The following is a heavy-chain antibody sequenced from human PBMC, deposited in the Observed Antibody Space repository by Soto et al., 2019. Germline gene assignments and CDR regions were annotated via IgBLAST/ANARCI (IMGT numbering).Heavy chain of an antibody. CDR2: ISSSSSTI. CDR3: ARVSTSEYYYDSSGYSPRPTY. J-gene: IGHJ4*02. Sequence: GGSLRLSCAASGFTFSSYSMNWVRQAPGKGLEWVSYISSSSSTIYYADSVKGRFTISRDNAKSSLYLQMNSLRDEDTAVYYCARVSTSEYYYDSSGYSPRPTYWGQGTLVTVSS. D-gene: IGHD3-22*01. CDR1: GFTFSSYS. V-gene: IGHV3-48*02.